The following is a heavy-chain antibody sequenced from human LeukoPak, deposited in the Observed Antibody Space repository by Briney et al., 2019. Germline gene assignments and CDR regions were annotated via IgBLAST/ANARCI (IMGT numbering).Heavy chain of an antibody. V-gene: IGHV3-11*04. D-gene: IGHD4-17*01. J-gene: IGHJ4*02. CDR2: IGSSGSTI. CDR3: ARDLTVTGFDY. Sequence: GGSLRLSCAASGFTFSDYYMSWIRQAPGKGLKWVSYIGSSGSTIYYADSVKGRFTISRDNAKNSLYLQMNSLRAEDTAVYYCARDLTVTGFDYWGQGTLVTVPS. CDR1: GFTFSDYY.